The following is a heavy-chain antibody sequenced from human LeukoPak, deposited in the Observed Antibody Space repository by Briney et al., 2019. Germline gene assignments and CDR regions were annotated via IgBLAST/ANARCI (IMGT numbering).Heavy chain of an antibody. CDR3: AKDTTPKTVTTNLIDY. V-gene: IGHV3-9*01. CDR2: INWNSDSI. D-gene: IGHD4-17*01. J-gene: IGHJ4*02. Sequence: PGRSLRLSCAASGSTFDDYAMHWVRQAPGKGLEWVSGINWNSDSIGYADSVKGRFTISRDNAKSSLYLQMNSLSAEDTALYFCAKDTTPKTVTTNLIDYWGQGTLVTVSS. CDR1: GSTFDDYA.